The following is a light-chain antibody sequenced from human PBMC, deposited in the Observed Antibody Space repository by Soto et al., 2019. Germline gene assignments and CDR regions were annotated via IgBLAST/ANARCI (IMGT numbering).Light chain of an antibody. J-gene: IGKJ2*01. CDR1: QSVSKSY. Sequence: EIVLTQSPGTLSLSPGERATLSCRTSQSVSKSYLAWFQQRPGQAPRLLIYSASTRATGIPDRFSGSGSGTDFTLTISRLETEDFAVYYCQHYGSSPGYTFGQGTKLEIK. CDR3: QHYGSSPGYT. CDR2: SAS. V-gene: IGKV3-20*01.